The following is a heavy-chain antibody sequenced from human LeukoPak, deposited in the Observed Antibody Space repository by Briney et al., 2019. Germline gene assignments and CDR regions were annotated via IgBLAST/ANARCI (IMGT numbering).Heavy chain of an antibody. CDR1: GGSISSNSYY. CDR3: ARQVEGSGNHFEY. CDR2: IYHSGST. V-gene: IGHV4-39*01. J-gene: IGHJ4*02. D-gene: IGHD1-26*01. Sequence: SETLSLTCTVSGGSISSNSYYWGWIRQPPGKGLEWIGYIYHSGSTYYNPSLKSRVTISVDTSKNQFSLKLRSVTAADTAVYYCARQVEGSGNHFEYWGQGTLVTVSS.